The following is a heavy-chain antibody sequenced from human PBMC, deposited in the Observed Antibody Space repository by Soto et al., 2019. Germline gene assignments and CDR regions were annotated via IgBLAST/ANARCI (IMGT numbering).Heavy chain of an antibody. CDR3: ARDLWGYCGFDCCPLDV. D-gene: IGHD2-21*02. V-gene: IGHV4-59*01. Sequence: QVRLQESGPGLVKPSETLSLTCTVSGGSIRSYYWSWIRQAPGKGLEWIGYLYNSGSTVYNPSLRSRVTGSVDTSKIQFSLELDSVTAADSAVYYCARDLWGYCGFDCCPLDVWGQGPTVTVSS. J-gene: IGHJ6*02. CDR1: GGSIRSYY. CDR2: LYNSGST.